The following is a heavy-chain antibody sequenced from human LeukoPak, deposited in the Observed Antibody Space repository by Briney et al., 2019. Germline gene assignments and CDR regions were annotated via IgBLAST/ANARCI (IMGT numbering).Heavy chain of an antibody. J-gene: IGHJ3*02. CDR1: GGSISSGSYY. V-gene: IGHV4-39*07. CDR2: IYYSGST. CDR3: ASGEGFGETQGSFDI. Sequence: SETLSLTCTVSGGSISSGSYYWGWIRQPPGKGLEWIGSIYYSGSTYYNPSLRSRVTISVDTSKNQFSLKLSSVTAADTAVYYCASGEGFGETQGSFDIWGQGTMVTVSS. D-gene: IGHD3-10*01.